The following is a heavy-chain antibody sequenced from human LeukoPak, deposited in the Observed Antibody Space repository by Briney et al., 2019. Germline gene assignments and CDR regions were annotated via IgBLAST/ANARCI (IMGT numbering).Heavy chain of an antibody. D-gene: IGHD2-21*01. CDR2: IIPKFGTA. CDR1: GYTFHNYG. V-gene: IGHV1-69*05. J-gene: IGHJ4*02. Sequence: GASVKVSCKASGYTFHNYGFSGVRQAPGQGLEWMGGIIPKFGTAHYAQKFQGRVTLTTDESTSTAYMEMSSLRSDDTAVYYCARDDSDIVASDHWGQGTRVTVSS. CDR3: ARDDSDIVASDH.